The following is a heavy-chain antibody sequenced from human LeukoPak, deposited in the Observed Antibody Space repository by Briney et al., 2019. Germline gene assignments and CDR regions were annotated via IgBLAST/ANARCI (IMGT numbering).Heavy chain of an antibody. CDR3: ARTMFDFWSARYPLAFNY. CDR1: GFTFDNYA. V-gene: IGHV3-30*04. CDR2: IWHDATKT. D-gene: IGHD3-3*01. Sequence: PGESLRLSCAGSGFTFDNYAMHWVRQAPGKGLEWVAVIWHDATKTYYVDSVKGRFTISRDNSKNTLYLQMTRLRAEDTAVYYCARTMFDFWSARYPLAFNYWGQGTPVTVSS. J-gene: IGHJ4*02.